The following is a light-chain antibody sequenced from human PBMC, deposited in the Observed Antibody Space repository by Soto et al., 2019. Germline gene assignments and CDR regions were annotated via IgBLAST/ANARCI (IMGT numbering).Light chain of an antibody. J-gene: IGKJ1*01. CDR2: GAS. CDR1: RSVSSTY. Sequence: EIVLTQSPGTLYLSPGERATLSCRASRSVSSTYLAWYQQKPGQAPRLLIYGASTRATGIPDRFSGSGSGTDFTLNISRLEPEDFAVYYCQHYGSSLWTFGQGTK. V-gene: IGKV3-20*01. CDR3: QHYGSSLWT.